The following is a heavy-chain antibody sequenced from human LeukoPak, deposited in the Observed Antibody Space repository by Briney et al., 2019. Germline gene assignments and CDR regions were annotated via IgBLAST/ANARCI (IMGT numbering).Heavy chain of an antibody. CDR3: ARHGYGSLPPLDY. CDR2: IYYSGST. V-gene: IGHV4-39*01. D-gene: IGHD5-18*01. J-gene: IGHJ4*02. CDR1: GGSISSSSYY. Sequence: SETLSLTCTVSGGSISSSSYYWGWIRQPPGKGLEWIGSIYYSGSTYYNPSLKSRVTISVDTSKNQFSLKLSSVTAADTAVYYCARHGYGSLPPLDYWGQGTQVTVSS.